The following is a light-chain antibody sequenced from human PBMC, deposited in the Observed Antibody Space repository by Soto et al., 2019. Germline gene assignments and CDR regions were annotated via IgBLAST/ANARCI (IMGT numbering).Light chain of an antibody. Sequence: QSALTQPASVSGSPGQSITISCTGTSNDVGGYNYVSWYQHHPGIAPKLMIYDVTSRPSGVSNRFSGSKSGNTASLTISGLQPEDEADYYCSSYTTSGTLVFGTGTKLTVL. V-gene: IGLV2-14*03. CDR3: SSYTTSGTLV. CDR2: DVT. CDR1: SNDVGGYNY. J-gene: IGLJ1*01.